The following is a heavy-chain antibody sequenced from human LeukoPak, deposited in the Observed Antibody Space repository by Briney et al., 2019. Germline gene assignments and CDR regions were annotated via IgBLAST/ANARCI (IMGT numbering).Heavy chain of an antibody. CDR2: IYHSGST. D-gene: IGHD1-26*01. CDR1: GGSISSYY. J-gene: IGHJ4*02. Sequence: SETLSLTCTVSGGSISSYYWSWIRQPPGKGLEWIGYIYHSGSTNYNPSHKSRVTISVDTSKNQFSLKLNSVTAADTAVYYCARGWELLFLWGQGTLVTVSS. CDR3: ARGWELLFL. V-gene: IGHV4-59*01.